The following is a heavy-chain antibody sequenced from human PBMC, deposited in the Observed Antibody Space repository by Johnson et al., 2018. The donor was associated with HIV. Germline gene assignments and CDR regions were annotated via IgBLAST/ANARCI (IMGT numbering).Heavy chain of an antibody. D-gene: IGHD3-10*01. CDR1: GFTFSDVW. J-gene: IGHJ3*01. V-gene: IGHV3-15*01. CDR2: IKRQIDGGTT. Sequence: MQLVESGGGLVKPGESLRLSCVASGFTFSDVWMTWVRQAPGRGLEWVGRIKRQIDGGTTDYATPVKGRFTFSRDDSKNTLYLDMKSLKTEDTGVYYCTRDRDGVGVSWGQGTMVTVSS. CDR3: TRDRDGVGVS.